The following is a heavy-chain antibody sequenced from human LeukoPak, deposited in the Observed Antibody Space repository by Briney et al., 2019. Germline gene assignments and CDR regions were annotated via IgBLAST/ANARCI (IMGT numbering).Heavy chain of an antibody. CDR2: IKQDGSEK. CDR1: GFTFSTYW. CDR3: ARKGEVTAPTKNAFDI. D-gene: IGHD2-21*02. Sequence: GGSLRLSCAASGFTFSTYWMSWVRQAPGKGLEWVANIKQDGSEKYYVDSVKGRFTISRDNAKNSLYPQMNSLRAEDTAVYFCARKGEVTAPTKNAFDIWGQGTMVTVSS. V-gene: IGHV3-7*01. J-gene: IGHJ3*02.